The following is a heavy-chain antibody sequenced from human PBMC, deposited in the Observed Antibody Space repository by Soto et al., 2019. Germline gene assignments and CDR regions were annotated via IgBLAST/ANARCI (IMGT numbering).Heavy chain of an antibody. CDR2: IYSGGYT. D-gene: IGHD3-10*01. CDR1: GFTVSNNY. CDR3: ARHPGGGGY. J-gene: IGHJ4*02. Sequence: EVQLVESGGGLIQPGGSLRLSCAVSGFTVSNNYMSWVRQAPGKGLEGVSVIYSGGYTAYGDSVKGRFTISRDNSKNTLCLKTKSRGAEGRAVLFGARHPGGGGYWGQGTLVTVSS. V-gene: IGHV3-53*01.